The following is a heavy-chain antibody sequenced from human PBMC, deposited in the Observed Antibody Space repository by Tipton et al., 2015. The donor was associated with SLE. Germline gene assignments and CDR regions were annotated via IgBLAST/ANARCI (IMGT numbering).Heavy chain of an antibody. CDR2: LYYSGST. CDR3: ASLSAEGDAFDI. Sequence: TLSLTCTVSGGSVSSYYWSWIRQPPGKGLEWIGYLYYSGSTNYNPSLKSRVTISVDMSKNQFSLKLSSVTAADTAVYYCASLSAEGDAFDIWGQGTMVTVSS. CDR1: GGSVSSYY. J-gene: IGHJ3*02. D-gene: IGHD1-26*01. V-gene: IGHV4-59*02.